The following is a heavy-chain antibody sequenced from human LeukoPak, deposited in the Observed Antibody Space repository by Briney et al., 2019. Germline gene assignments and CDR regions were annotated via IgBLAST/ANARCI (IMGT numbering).Heavy chain of an antibody. CDR2: INPNSGGT. V-gene: IGHV1-2*02. J-gene: IGHJ4*02. Sequence: ASVKVSCKASGYTFTSYGISWVRQAPGQGLEWMGWINPNSGGTNYAQKFQGRVTMTRDTSISTVNMEMSRLRSDDTAVYYCARDLASWATHFDYWGQGTLVTVSS. CDR1: GYTFTSYG. CDR3: ARDLASWATHFDY. D-gene: IGHD2-2*01.